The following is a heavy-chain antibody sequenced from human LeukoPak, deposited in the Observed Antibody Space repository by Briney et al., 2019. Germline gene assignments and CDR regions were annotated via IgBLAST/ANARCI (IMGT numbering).Heavy chain of an antibody. D-gene: IGHD5-24*01. CDR1: GFTFSTYE. CDR3: ARSEMGYYNYYMDV. V-gene: IGHV3-21*01. CDR2: ISSSSSYI. J-gene: IGHJ6*03. Sequence: PGGSLRLSCAASGFTFSTYEMNWVRQAPGKGLEWVSFISSSSSYIYYADSVKGRFTVSRDNAKNSLSLQMNSLRAEDTAVYYCARSEMGYYNYYMDVWGKGTTVTFSS.